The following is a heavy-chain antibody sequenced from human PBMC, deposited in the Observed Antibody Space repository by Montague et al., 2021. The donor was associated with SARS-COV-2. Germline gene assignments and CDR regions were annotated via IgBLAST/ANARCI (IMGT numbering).Heavy chain of an antibody. V-gene: IGHV4-59*08. CDR1: GGSISSYY. J-gene: IGHJ4*02. CDR2: IYYSGST. Sequence: SETLSLTCTVSGGSISSYYWSWIRQPLGKGLEWIGYIYYSGSTNYNPSLKSRVTISVDTSKNQFSLKLSSVTAADTAVYYCARQSGRLWGIAVAGAFDYWGQGTLVTVSS. D-gene: IGHD6-19*01. CDR3: ARQSGRLWGIAVAGAFDY.